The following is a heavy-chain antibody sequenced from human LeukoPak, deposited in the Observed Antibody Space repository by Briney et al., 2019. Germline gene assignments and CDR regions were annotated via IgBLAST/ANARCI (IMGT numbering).Heavy chain of an antibody. CDR3: ATFCGSNGPMEPFNN. CDR2: IKPDGSKK. D-gene: IGHD2-8*01. Sequence: PGGSLRLSCAASGFTVSNNWISWARQPAGKGLEWVTKIKPDGSKKSYVVCVEGRSTIDRDNAKNSLYIQMTCLRTADTSLYYCATFCGSNGPMEPFNNWGQGTMVTVSS. V-gene: IGHV3-7*01. CDR1: GFTVSNNW. J-gene: IGHJ3*02.